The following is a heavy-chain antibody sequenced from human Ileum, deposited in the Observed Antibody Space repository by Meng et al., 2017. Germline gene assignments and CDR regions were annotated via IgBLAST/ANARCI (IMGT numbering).Heavy chain of an antibody. CDR1: GDSVNSGGYY. CDR2: IQHSGTT. V-gene: IGHV4-61*08. D-gene: IGHD1-26*01. Sequence: SETLSLTCSVSGDSVNSGGYYWSWLRQPPGGGLEWIGCIQHSGTTYYNPSLESRVTISAATSGNQYSLRLTSVTAADTAVYYCASGPGAAKSDYWGQGTLVTVSS. J-gene: IGHJ4*02. CDR3: ASGPGAAKSDY.